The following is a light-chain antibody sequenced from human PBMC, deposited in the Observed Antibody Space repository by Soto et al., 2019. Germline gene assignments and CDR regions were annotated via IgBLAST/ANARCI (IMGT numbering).Light chain of an antibody. CDR3: QQRMES. CDR1: QSVSSN. CDR2: DAS. J-gene: IGKJ5*01. Sequence: EIVMTQSPATLSVSPGERATLSCRASQSVSSNLACYRQKPGQAPRLLIYDASNRATGIPGRFSGSGSGTDFTLTISSLEPEDFAVYYCQQRMESFGQGTRLEI. V-gene: IGKV3-11*01.